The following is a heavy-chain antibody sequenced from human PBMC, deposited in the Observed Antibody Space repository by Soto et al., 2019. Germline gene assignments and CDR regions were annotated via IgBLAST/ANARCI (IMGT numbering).Heavy chain of an antibody. D-gene: IGHD3-9*01. CDR1: GFSLSTGGVA. J-gene: IGHJ6*02. V-gene: IGHV2-5*01. CDR2: IYWNDDK. Sequence: QSGPTLVNPTQTLTLTCTCSGFSLSTGGVAVGWIRQPPGKALEWLALIYWNDDKLYSPSLKTRLTVTKDTSKNQVVLTMTNVGPVDTATYYCAHKLRYLDPMDVWGQGTTVTVSS. CDR3: AHKLRYLDPMDV.